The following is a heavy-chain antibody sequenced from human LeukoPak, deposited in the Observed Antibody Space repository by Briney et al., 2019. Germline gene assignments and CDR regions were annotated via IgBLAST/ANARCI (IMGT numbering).Heavy chain of an antibody. J-gene: IGHJ6*03. D-gene: IGHD5-24*01. CDR2: ISSSSSYI. Sequence: PGGSLRLSCAASGFTFSSYSMNWVRQAPGKGLEWVSSISSSSSYIYYADSVKGRFTISRDNAKNSLYLQMNSLRAEDTAVYYCARVGRDGYEDYYYYYMDVWGKGTTVTVS. V-gene: IGHV3-21*01. CDR3: ARVGRDGYEDYYYYYMDV. CDR1: GFTFSSYS.